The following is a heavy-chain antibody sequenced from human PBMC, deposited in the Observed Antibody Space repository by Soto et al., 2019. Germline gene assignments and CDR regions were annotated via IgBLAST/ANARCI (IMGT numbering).Heavy chain of an antibody. D-gene: IGHD3-3*01. CDR1: GFTFSSYS. Sequence: GGSMRLSCAASGFTFSSYSMNWVRKAPGKVLEWVSYISSSSSTIYYADSVKGRFTISRDNAKNSLYLQMNSLRDEDTAVYYCARESRFLEWLSLNWFDPWGQGTLVTVSS. V-gene: IGHV3-48*02. CDR3: ARESRFLEWLSLNWFDP. J-gene: IGHJ5*02. CDR2: ISSSSSTI.